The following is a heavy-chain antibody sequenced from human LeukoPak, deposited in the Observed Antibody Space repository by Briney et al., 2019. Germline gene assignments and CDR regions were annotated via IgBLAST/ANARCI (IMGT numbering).Heavy chain of an antibody. CDR3: ARGYSSGTTDYYYYGMDV. J-gene: IGHJ6*02. D-gene: IGHD1-7*01. CDR1: GYTFTSYD. Sequence: ASAKVSCKASGYTFTSYDINWVRQATGQGLEWMGWMNPNSGNTGYAQKFQGRVTMTRNTSISTAYMELSSLRSEDTAVYYCARGYSSGTTDYYYYGMDVWGQGTTVTVSS. CDR2: MNPNSGNT. V-gene: IGHV1-8*01.